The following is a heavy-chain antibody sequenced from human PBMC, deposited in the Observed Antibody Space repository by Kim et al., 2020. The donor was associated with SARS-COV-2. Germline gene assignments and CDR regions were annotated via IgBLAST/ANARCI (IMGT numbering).Heavy chain of an antibody. CDR3: ARHGVGGYRINWFDP. J-gene: IGHJ5*02. D-gene: IGHD3-22*01. Sequence: SETLSLTCSVSGGSISSSSYYWVWIRQPPGKGLEWIGSIFYSGSTFYNPSLKSRVTISVDTSKNQFSLKVNSVTAADTAVYYCARHGVGGYRINWFDPWGQGTLVTVSS. CDR2: IFYSGST. V-gene: IGHV4-39*01. CDR1: GGSISSSSYY.